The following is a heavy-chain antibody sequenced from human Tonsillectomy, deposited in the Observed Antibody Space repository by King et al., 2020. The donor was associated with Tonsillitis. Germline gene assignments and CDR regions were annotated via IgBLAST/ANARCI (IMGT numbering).Heavy chain of an antibody. D-gene: IGHD6-19*01. CDR1: GGSISSYY. Sequence: VQLQESGPGLVKPSETLSLTCTVSGGSISSYYWSWIRQPAGKGLEWLGRIYTSGSTNYNPSLKSRVTMSVDTSKNQFSLKLSSVTAADTAVYYCARGGSDEAGQTFNWFDPWGQGTLVTVSS. CDR2: IYTSGST. J-gene: IGHJ5*02. V-gene: IGHV4-4*07. CDR3: ARGGSDEAGQTFNWFDP.